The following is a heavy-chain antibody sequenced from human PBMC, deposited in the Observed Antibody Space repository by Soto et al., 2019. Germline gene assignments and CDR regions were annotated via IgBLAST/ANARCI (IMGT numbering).Heavy chain of an antibody. J-gene: IGHJ5*02. Sequence: QQQLQESGPGLVKPSETMSPTCTVSGGPIRTRSYYWSWVRHPPGKGLEWMGSVDYIGNTYYNPSRKRRGAISIDQTNTRISLNRHSVTTPNRAVYYCGPRHTVANGYHFKTCGQGTMVTV. CDR1: GGPIRTRSYY. CDR2: VDYIGNT. V-gene: IGHV4-39*02. CDR3: GPRHTVANGYHFKT. D-gene: IGHD1-1*01.